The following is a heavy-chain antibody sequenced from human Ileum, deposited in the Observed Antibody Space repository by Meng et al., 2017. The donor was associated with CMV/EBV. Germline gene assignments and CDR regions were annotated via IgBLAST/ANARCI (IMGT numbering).Heavy chain of an antibody. Sequence: QVRLRESGPGLLKPSQTLSLICTVPGYSISSVDFYWTWIRQSPGKGPEWIGYIYYSGSTYYNPSLKSRLTIALDTSKNQFSLRLTSVTDADTGVYYCATEYSASPGWFDPWGQGILVTVSS. CDR2: IYYSGST. CDR1: GYSISSVDFY. J-gene: IGHJ5*02. V-gene: IGHV4-30-4*08. CDR3: ATEYSASPGWFDP. D-gene: IGHD5-12*01.